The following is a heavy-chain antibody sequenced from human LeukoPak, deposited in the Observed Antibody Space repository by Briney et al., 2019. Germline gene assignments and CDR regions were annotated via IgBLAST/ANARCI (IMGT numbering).Heavy chain of an antibody. V-gene: IGHV4-4*09. J-gene: IGHJ3*02. D-gene: IGHD2-2*02. CDR2: IYTSGST. CDR1: GGSISSYY. Sequence: SETLSLTCTVSGGSISSYYWSWIRQPPGKGLEWIGYIYTSGSTNYNPSLKSRVTISVATSKNQFSLKLSSVTAADTAVYYCARSEWYCSSTSCYTSAFDIWGQGTMVTVSS. CDR3: ARSEWYCSSTSCYTSAFDI.